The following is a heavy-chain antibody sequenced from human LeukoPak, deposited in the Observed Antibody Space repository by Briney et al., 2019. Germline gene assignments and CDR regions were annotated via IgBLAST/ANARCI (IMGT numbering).Heavy chain of an antibody. D-gene: IGHD3-9*01. Sequence: PSETLSLTCAVYGGSFSGYYWSWIRQPPGKGLEWIGEINHSGSTNYNPSLKSRVTISVDTSKNQFSLKLSSVTAADTAVYYCARDRYSDWLPLDYWGQGTLVTVSS. CDR3: ARDRYSDWLPLDY. CDR2: INHSGST. CDR1: GGSFSGYY. J-gene: IGHJ4*02. V-gene: IGHV4-34*01.